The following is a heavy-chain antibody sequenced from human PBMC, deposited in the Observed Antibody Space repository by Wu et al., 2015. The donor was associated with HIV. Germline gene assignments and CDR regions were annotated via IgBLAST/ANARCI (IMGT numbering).Heavy chain of an antibody. Sequence: QVQLVQSGTEVKKPGASVKVSCKASGYDFANYYVHWVRQVPGQGLQWMGWINTLTGVTSYQENFQGRVTMTRDTSISTAYMELSGLRSDDTAVYYCARDFLGDSDYYFDYWGQGTLVTVSS. D-gene: IGHD4-17*01. CDR1: GYDFANYY. CDR2: INTLTGVT. CDR3: ARDFLGDSDYYFDY. V-gene: IGHV1-2*02. J-gene: IGHJ4*02.